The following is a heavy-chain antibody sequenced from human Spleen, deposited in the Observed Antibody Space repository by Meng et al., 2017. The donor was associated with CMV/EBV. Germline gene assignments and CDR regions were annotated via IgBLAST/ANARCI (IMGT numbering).Heavy chain of an antibody. CDR2: IYYSGTT. V-gene: IGHV4-61*01. CDR1: GYSISSGYY. J-gene: IGHJ4*02. D-gene: IGHD3-3*01. Sequence: SETLSLTCTVSGYSISSGYYWGWIRQPPGKGLEWIAYIYYSGTTSYNPSLKSRVIISVDTSKNQFSLKLSSVTAADTAVYYCARVFPPGPFNYWGQGTLVTVSS. CDR3: ARVFPPGPFNY.